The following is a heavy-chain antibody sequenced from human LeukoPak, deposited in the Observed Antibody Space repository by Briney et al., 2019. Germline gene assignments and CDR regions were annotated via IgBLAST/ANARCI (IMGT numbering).Heavy chain of an antibody. CDR1: GYTFTNYA. V-gene: IGHV1-18*01. J-gene: IGHJ6*02. Sequence: GASVKVSCKASGYTFTNYAISWVRQAPGQGLEWMGWISGYNGNTNYAQKLQGRVTMTTDTSTTTAYMELRSLRSDDTAVYYCARDVSPENSAYDWAIYYYYTMDVWGQGTTVTVSS. D-gene: IGHD5-12*01. CDR3: ARDVSPENSAYDWAIYYYYTMDV. CDR2: ISGYNGNT.